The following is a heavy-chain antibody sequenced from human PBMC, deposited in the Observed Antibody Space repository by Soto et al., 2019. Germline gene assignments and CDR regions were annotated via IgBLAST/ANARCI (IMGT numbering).Heavy chain of an antibody. Sequence: QVQLVESGGGVVQPGRSLRLSCAASRFTFSNYVMHWVRQAPGKGLEWVALTSYDGSDKYYADSVKGRFTISRDNSKNTLSLRMSSLRADDTAAYFCARGAYYAMLAGYYHRGFYYGMDVLCPGTTVTVSS. V-gene: IGHV3-30-3*01. CDR2: TSYDGSDK. D-gene: IGHD3-9*01. CDR1: RFTFSNYV. J-gene: IGHJ6*02. CDR3: ARGAYYAMLAGYYHRGFYYGMDV.